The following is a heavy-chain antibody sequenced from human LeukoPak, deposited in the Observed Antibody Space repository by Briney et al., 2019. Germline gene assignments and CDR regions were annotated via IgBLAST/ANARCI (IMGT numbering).Heavy chain of an antibody. V-gene: IGHV1-18*01. D-gene: IGHD6-19*01. J-gene: IGHJ4*02. CDR1: GYTFTSYG. CDR2: VSTYNGNT. Sequence: ASVKVSCKASGYTFTSYGINWVRQAPGHGLEWVGWVSTYNGNTNCAQKLQDRVTMTTDTSTSTAYMELRSLRSDDTAVYYCARARALSGWYSNYWGQGTLVTVSS. CDR3: ARARALSGWYSNY.